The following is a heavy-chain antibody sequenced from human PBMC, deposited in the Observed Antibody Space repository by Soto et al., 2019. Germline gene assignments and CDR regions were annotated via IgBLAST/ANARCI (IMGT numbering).Heavy chain of an antibody. Sequence: GGYLRLSCAASGFTFSSYAMSWVRQAPGKGLEWVSAISGSGGSTYYADSVKGRFTISRDHSKNTLYLQMNSLRAEATAVYYCASPHPGGSYYYGMDVWGQGTTVTVSS. CDR1: GFTFSSYA. CDR3: ASPHPGGSYYYGMDV. D-gene: IGHD3-10*01. V-gene: IGHV3-23*01. J-gene: IGHJ6*02. CDR2: ISGSGGST.